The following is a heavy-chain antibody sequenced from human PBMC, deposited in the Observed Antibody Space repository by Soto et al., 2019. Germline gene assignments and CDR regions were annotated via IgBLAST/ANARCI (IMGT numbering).Heavy chain of an antibody. D-gene: IGHD6-25*01. CDR1: GGTFSSYA. CDR3: ARDHPTRPYYYYYGMDV. Sequence: QVQLVQSGAEVKKPESSVKVSCKASGGTFSSYAISWVRQAPGQGLEWMGGIIPIFGTANYAQKFQGRVTITADESTSTAYMELSSLRSEDTAVYYCARDHPTRPYYYYYGMDVWGQGTTVTVSS. V-gene: IGHV1-69*01. J-gene: IGHJ6*02. CDR2: IIPIFGTA.